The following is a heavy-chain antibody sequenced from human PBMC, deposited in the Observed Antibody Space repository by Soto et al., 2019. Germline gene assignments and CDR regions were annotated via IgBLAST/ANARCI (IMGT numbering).Heavy chain of an antibody. J-gene: IGHJ4*02. CDR1: GNSFTTYY. CDR3: AVVHHYDSSGYNDF. D-gene: IGHD3-22*01. Sequence: ASVKVSCKASGNSFTTYYTHWVRQAPGQGLEWMGIINPSGGRTTYAQKFQGRVTMTRDTSTSTFHMELSSLTSEDTAVYYCAVVHHYDSSGYNDFWGQGTLVTVSS. V-gene: IGHV1-46*01. CDR2: INPSGGRT.